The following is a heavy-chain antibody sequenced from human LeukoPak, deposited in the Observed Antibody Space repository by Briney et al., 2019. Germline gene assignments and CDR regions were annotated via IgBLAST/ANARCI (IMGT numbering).Heavy chain of an antibody. V-gene: IGHV4-4*09. J-gene: IGHJ6*03. D-gene: IGHD6-13*01. CDR1: GGSISGYY. Sequence: SETLSLTCTVSGGSISGYYWSWIRQPPGKGLEWIGDINTSGSTNYNPSLKSRVTISVDTSKNQFSLKLSSVTAADTAVYYCARLCRYSGSSTWFYYMEVWGKGTTVTVFS. CDR2: INTSGST. CDR3: ARLCRYSGSSTWFYYMEV.